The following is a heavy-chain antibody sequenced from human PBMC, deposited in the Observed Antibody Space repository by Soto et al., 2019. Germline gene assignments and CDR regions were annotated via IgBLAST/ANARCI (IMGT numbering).Heavy chain of an antibody. CDR2: IYYTGST. CDR3: VRDAPGVAPY. J-gene: IGHJ4*02. CDR1: GGSISGYY. V-gene: IGHV4-59*12. Sequence: PSETLSLTCTVAGGSISGYYWSWIRQPPGKRLEWIGYIYYTGSTNYNPSLRSRVTISIDTSKNQFSLKLSSVTAADTAVYYCVRDAPGVAPYWGQGTLVTVSS. D-gene: IGHD2-15*01.